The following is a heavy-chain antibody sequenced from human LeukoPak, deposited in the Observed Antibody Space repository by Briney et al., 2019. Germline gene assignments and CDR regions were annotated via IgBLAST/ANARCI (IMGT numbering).Heavy chain of an antibody. D-gene: IGHD3-10*01. CDR2: INHSGST. CDR1: GGSFSGYY. Sequence: ASETLSLTCAVYGGSFSGYYWSWIRQPPGKGLEWIGEINHSGSTNYNPSLKSRVTISVDTSKNQFSLKLSSVTAADTAVYYCARRRGKGYYGSGSYIDYWGQGTLVTVSS. V-gene: IGHV4-34*01. CDR3: ARRRGKGYYGSGSYIDY. J-gene: IGHJ4*02.